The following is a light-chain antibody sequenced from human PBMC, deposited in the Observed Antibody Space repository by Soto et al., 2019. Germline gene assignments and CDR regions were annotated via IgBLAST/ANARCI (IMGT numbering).Light chain of an antibody. J-gene: IGLJ3*02. CDR1: SSDVGSYNL. V-gene: IGLV2-23*01. CDR2: EAN. Sequence: QSVLTQPASVSGSPGQSITISWTGTSSDVGSYNLVSWYQQHPGKAPKLMIYEANKRPSGVPDRFSGSKSGNTASLTVSGLQADDEAIYYCYSYAGRNIWVFGGGTKLTDL. CDR3: YSYAGRNIWV.